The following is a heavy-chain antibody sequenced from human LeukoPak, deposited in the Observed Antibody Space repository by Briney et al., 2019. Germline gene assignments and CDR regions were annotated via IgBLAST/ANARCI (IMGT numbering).Heavy chain of an antibody. CDR2: MNPNSGNT. V-gene: IGHV1-8*01. D-gene: IGHD1-26*01. Sequence: ASVKVSCKASGYTFTSYDINWVRQATGQGLEWMGWMNPNSGNTGYAQKFQGRVTMTTDASTSTAYMELGSLRSDDTAVYYCARGGSYLHDYWGQGTLVTVSS. J-gene: IGHJ4*02. CDR1: GYTFTSYD. CDR3: ARGGSYLHDY.